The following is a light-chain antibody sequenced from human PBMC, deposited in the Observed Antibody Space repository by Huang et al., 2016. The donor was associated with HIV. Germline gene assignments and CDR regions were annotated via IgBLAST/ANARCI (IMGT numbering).Light chain of an antibody. CDR2: DAD. J-gene: IGKJ1*01. CDR3: QQRSNWWT. V-gene: IGKV3-11*01. Sequence: EIVVTQSPDTLSLSPGERATLSCRASQSVGNYLAWYQQKPGQAPRRLIYDADKRATGIPARFSGGGSGTDFALTISSLEPEDFAVYYCQQRSNWWTFGPGTKVELK. CDR1: QSVGNY.